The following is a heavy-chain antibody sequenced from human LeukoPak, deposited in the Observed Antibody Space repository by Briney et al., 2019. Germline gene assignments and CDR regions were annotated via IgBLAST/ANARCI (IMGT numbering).Heavy chain of an antibody. CDR1: GDSVSSNSAA. Sequence: SQTLSLTCAISGDSVSSNSAAWNWIRQSPSRGLEWLGRTYYRSKWYNDYAVSVKSRITINPDTSKNQFSLQLNSVTPEDTAVYYCARGPEDGYNFSYYYYMDVWGKGTTVTVSS. D-gene: IGHD5-24*01. J-gene: IGHJ6*03. CDR3: ARGPEDGYNFSYYYYMDV. V-gene: IGHV6-1*01. CDR2: TYYRSKWYN.